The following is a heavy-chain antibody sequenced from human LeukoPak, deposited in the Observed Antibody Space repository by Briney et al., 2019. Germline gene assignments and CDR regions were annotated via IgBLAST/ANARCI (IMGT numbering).Heavy chain of an antibody. Sequence: GESLKISCQAFGHTFSDNWIGWVRHMPGKGLEWMGVIYPGDSRIRYNPAFQDQVTISVDKSISTAYLQWRSLKASDSAIYYCACRDFSGRLSDPWGREPLVSFSS. V-gene: IGHV5-51*01. J-gene: IGHJ5*02. D-gene: IGHD3-3*01. CDR3: ACRDFSGRLSDP. CDR2: IYPGDSRI. CDR1: GHTFSDNW.